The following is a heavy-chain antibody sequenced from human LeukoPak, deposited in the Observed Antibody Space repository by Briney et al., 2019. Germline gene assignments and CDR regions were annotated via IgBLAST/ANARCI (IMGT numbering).Heavy chain of an antibody. J-gene: IGHJ4*02. D-gene: IGHD5-18*01. CDR1: GYTFTSYY. CDR2: INPSGGRT. Sequence: ASVKVSCKASGYTFTSYYMHWVRQAPGQGLEWMGIINPSGGRTSYTQNFQGRVAVTRDTSTSTIYMDLSSLTSEDTAVYYCAGTAGYSYGRIDYWGQGTLVTVSS. CDR3: AGTAGYSYGRIDY. V-gene: IGHV1-46*01.